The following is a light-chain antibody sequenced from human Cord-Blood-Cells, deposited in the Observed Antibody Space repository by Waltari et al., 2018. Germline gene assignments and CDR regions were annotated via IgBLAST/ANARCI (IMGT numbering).Light chain of an antibody. CDR2: GKN. J-gene: IGLJ2*01. Sequence: CARTQDRAVSVVLGQTVRFSGLGDSLRCNYASGYQQKPGQAPVLVIYGKNNRPSGIPDRFSGSSSGNTASLTITGAQAEDEADYYCNSRDSSGNHVVFGGGTKLTVL. V-gene: IGLV3-19*01. CDR1: SLRCNY. CDR3: NSRDSSGNHVV.